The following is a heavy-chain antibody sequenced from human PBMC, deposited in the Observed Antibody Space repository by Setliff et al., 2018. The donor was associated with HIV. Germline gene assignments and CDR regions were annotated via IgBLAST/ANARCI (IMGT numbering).Heavy chain of an antibody. CDR2: INHSGST. CDR1: GGSLSGYY. V-gene: IGHV4-34*01. CDR3: ARGRMATVLIRNWIDP. D-gene: IGHD4-4*01. Sequence: PSETLSLTCAVYGGSLSGYYWTCIRQPPGKGLEWIGEINHSGSTNYNPSLKSRVTISIDTSKNQFSLKLSSVTAADTAMYYCARGRMATVLIRNWIDPWGQGSQVTVSS. J-gene: IGHJ5*02.